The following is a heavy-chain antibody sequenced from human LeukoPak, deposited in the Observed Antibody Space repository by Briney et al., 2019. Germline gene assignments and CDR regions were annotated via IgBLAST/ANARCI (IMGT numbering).Heavy chain of an antibody. CDR3: ARGGYYGSGNDFRFDP. V-gene: IGHV4-39*07. J-gene: IGHJ5*02. Sequence: PSETLSLTCTVSGGSIKSPTSYWGWIRQPPGKGLEWIGEINHSGSTNYNPSLKSRVTISVETSKNQFSLKLKSVTAADTAVYYCARGGYYGSGNDFRFDPWGQGTLVTVSS. D-gene: IGHD3-10*01. CDR2: INHSGST. CDR1: GGSIKSPTSY.